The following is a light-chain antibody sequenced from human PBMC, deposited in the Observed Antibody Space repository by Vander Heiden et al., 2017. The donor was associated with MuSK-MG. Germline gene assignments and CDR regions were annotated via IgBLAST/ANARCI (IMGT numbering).Light chain of an antibody. CDR2: DAS. J-gene: IGKJ4*01. V-gene: IGKV1-33*01. CDR1: QDISNY. Sequence: DIQMTQSPSSLSASVGDRVTITCQASQDISNYLNWYQQKPGKAPKLLIYDASNLETGVPSRFSGSGSGTDCTFTISSLQPEDIATYYCQQYDNLPRDRTLRTFGGGTKVEIK. CDR3: QQYDNLPRDRTLRT.